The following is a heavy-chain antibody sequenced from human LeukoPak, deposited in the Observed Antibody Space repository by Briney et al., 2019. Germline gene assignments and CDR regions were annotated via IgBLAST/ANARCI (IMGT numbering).Heavy chain of an antibody. CDR3: AKVKTPYYY. Sequence: GGSLRLSCAASGFTFSSYAMSWVRQAPGKGLEWVSAISGSGGSTSYADTVKGRFTISRDNSKNTLYLQMNSLRAEHTAVYYCAKVKTPYYYWGQGTLVTVSS. J-gene: IGHJ4*02. CDR2: ISGSGGST. V-gene: IGHV3-23*01. CDR1: GFTFSSYA. D-gene: IGHD1-26*01.